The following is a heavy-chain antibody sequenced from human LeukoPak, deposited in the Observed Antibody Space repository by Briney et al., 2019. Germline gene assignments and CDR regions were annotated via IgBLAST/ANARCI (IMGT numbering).Heavy chain of an antibody. CDR2: IKNKKDGGTT. J-gene: IGHJ4*02. V-gene: IGHV3-15*01. Sequence: GGSLRLSCAASGFTFSTYAMSWVRQAPGKGLEWVGRIKNKKDGGTTDYAAPVKGRFTISRDDSKNTLYPQMNSLKTEDTAVYYCTGEVVEDYWGQGTLVTVSS. D-gene: IGHD3-22*01. CDR1: GFTFSTYA. CDR3: TGEVVEDY.